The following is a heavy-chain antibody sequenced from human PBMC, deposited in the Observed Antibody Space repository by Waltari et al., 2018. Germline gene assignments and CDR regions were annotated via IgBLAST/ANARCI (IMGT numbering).Heavy chain of an antibody. Sequence: QLQLQESGPGVVKPSETLSLTCTVSGGSISSRNYYWGWIRQPPGKGLEWIGSIYYSGNTYHNPSLKSRVTISEGSSRNQFSLKLSSVTAADTAVYYCTYYLPRQVLWGQGTLVTVSS. D-gene: IGHD2-21*01. V-gene: IGHV4-39*01. CDR1: GGSISSRNYY. CDR2: IYYSGNT. CDR3: TYYLPRQVL. J-gene: IGHJ4*02.